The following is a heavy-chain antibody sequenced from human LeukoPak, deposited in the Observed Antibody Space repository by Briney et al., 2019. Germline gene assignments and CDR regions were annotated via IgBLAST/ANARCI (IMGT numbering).Heavy chain of an antibody. D-gene: IGHD3-10*01. CDR1: GFTFTSYA. Sequence: PGGSLRLSCAASGFTFTSYALSWVRQAPGKGLEWVSTISGGGGNTYYADSVKGRFTISRDISKNMLYLQMNSLRAEDTAVYYCAKDDDIWLGDLNWFDPWGQGTLVTVSS. CDR3: AKDDDIWLGDLNWFDP. V-gene: IGHV3-23*01. CDR2: ISGGGGNT. J-gene: IGHJ5*02.